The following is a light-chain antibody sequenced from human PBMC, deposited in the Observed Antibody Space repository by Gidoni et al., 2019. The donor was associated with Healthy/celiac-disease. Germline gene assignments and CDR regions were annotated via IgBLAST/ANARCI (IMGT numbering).Light chain of an antibody. CDR2: LGS. CDR3: MQALQTPIT. J-gene: IGKJ5*01. V-gene: IGKV2-28*01. CDR1: QSLLHSNGYNY. Sequence: DIVMTQSPLSLPVTPGEPASISCRSSQSLLHSNGYNYLDWYLQKPGQSPQLLIYLGSNRASGVPDRFSGRGSGTDFTLKISRVEAEDVGVYYCMQALQTPITFXQXTRLEIK.